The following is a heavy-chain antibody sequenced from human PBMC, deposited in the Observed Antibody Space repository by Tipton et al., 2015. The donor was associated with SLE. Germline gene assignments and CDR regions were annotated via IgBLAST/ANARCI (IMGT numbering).Heavy chain of an antibody. Sequence: GLVKPSETVSLTCAVSGGSISTSNYYWGWIRQPPGKGLEWIGSVSYTGSTNYNPSLKSRVTISVDTSKNQFSLKLSSVTAADTAVYYCASWGPIVYYYYYMDVWGKGTTVTVSS. CDR3: ASWGPIVYYYYYMDV. CDR1: GGSISTSNYY. CDR2: VSYTGST. J-gene: IGHJ6*03. V-gene: IGHV4-39*07. D-gene: IGHD3-16*01.